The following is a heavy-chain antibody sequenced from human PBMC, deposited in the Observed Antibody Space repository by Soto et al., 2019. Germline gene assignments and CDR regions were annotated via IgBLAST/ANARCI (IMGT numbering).Heavy chain of an antibody. J-gene: IGHJ4*02. D-gene: IGHD3-22*01. Sequence: PGGSLRLSCAASGFTFSIYAMSWVRQAPGKGLEWVSTITGNGGTSYADFVRGRFTISRDNSKNTLYLQMSSLRPEDTAVYYCAKDAPGSGWLSDYWGQGTLVTVSS. CDR2: ITGNGGT. CDR3: AKDAPGSGWLSDY. CDR1: GFTFSIYA. V-gene: IGHV3-23*01.